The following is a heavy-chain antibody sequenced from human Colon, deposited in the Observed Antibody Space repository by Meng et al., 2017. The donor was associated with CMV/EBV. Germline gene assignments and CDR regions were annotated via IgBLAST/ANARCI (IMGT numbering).Heavy chain of an antibody. Sequence: GESLKISCAASGSSFSNSWMIWVRRAPGKGLEWVAKTNEDGSDKYYVDSVKGRFTIFRDNAKNSVYLQMNSLRAEDTAVYYCASTGPLYGLYFCYGGQGTLVTVSS. CDR1: GSSFSNSW. CDR2: TNEDGSDK. D-gene: IGHD2-8*01. V-gene: IGHV3-7*01. CDR3: ASTGPLYGLYFCY. J-gene: IGHJ1*01.